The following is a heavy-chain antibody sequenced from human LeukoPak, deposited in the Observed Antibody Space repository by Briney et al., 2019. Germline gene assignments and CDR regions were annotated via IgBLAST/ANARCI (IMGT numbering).Heavy chain of an antibody. CDR1: GGTFSSYA. J-gene: IGHJ6*03. D-gene: IGHD3-22*01. Sequence: SVKVSCKASGGTFSSYAISWVPQAPGQGLEWMGGIIPIFGTANYAQKFQGRVTITADDSTSTAHMALSSQRSEDSAVYHCAALHYDDNSGYCYSRYYNMDVWGKGTTVTVSS. CDR3: AALHYDDNSGYCYSRYYNMDV. CDR2: IIPIFGTA. V-gene: IGHV1-69*13.